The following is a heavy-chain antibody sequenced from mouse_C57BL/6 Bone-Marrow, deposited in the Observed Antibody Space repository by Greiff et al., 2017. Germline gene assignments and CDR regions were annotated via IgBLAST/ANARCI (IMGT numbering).Heavy chain of an antibody. D-gene: IGHD2-3*01. J-gene: IGHJ4*01. CDR2: IHPNSGST. V-gene: IGHV1-64*01. CDR3: ASEGAYGYYDAMDY. Sequence: QVQLQQPGAELVKPGASVKLSCKASGYTFTSYWMHWVKQRPGQGLEWIGMIHPNSGSTNYNEKFKSKATVTVDKSSSTAYMQLSSLTSEDSAVYYGASEGAYGYYDAMDYWGQGTSVTVSA. CDR1: GYTFTSYW.